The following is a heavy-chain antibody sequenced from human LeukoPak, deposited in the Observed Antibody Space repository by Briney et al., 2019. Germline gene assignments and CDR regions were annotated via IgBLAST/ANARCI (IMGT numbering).Heavy chain of an antibody. J-gene: IGHJ3*02. V-gene: IGHV3-48*03. Sequence: GGSLRLSCAAFGFTFSSYEMNWVRRAPGKGLEWVSYISSSGSTIYYADSVKGRFTISRDNAKNSLYLQMNSLRAEDTAVYYCARSRYYGGTDDAFDIWGQGTMVTVSS. D-gene: IGHD4-23*01. CDR3: ARSRYYGGTDDAFDI. CDR2: ISSSGSTI. CDR1: GFTFSSYE.